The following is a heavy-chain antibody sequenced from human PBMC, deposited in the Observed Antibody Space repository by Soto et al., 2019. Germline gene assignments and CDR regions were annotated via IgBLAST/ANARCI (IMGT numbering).Heavy chain of an antibody. CDR2: IYWNDDK. V-gene: IGHV2-5*01. CDR1: GFSLSTSGVG. J-gene: IGHJ3*02. D-gene: IGHD3-10*01. CDR3: AHVNYYGSGSYSPDAFDI. Sequence: QITLKESGPTLVKPTQTLTLTCTFSGFSLSTSGVGVGWIRQPPGKALEWLALIYWNDDKRYSPSLKSRLTITKDTFKNQVVLTMTNMDPVDTATYYCAHVNYYGSGSYSPDAFDIWGQGTMVTVSS.